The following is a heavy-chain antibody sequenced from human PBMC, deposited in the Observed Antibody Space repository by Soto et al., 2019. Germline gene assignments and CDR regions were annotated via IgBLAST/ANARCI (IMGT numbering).Heavy chain of an antibody. V-gene: IGHV3-30-3*01. CDR2: ISYDGSNK. CDR3: ARDLALEPSGVAY. D-gene: IGHD1-1*01. J-gene: IGHJ4*02. Sequence: QVQLVESGGGVVQPGRSLRLSCAASGFTFSSYAMHWVRQAPGKGLEWVAVISYDGSNKYYADSVKGRFTISRDNSKNTLYLQMNSLRAEDTAVYYCARDLALEPSGVAYWGQGTLVTVSS. CDR1: GFTFSSYA.